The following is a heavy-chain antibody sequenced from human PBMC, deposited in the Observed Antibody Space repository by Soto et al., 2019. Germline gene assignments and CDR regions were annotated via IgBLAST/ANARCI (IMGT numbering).Heavy chain of an antibody. D-gene: IGHD2-2*01. CDR1: GFTFSSYG. V-gene: IGHV3-33*01. Sequence: QVQLVESGGGVVQPGRSLRLSCAASGFTFSSYGMHWVRQAPGKGLEWVAVIWYDGSNKYYADSVKGRFTISRDNSKNPLYLQMNSLRAEDTAVYYCARGTRTGGYFDLWGRGTLVTVSS. CDR3: ARGTRTGGYFDL. CDR2: IWYDGSNK. J-gene: IGHJ2*01.